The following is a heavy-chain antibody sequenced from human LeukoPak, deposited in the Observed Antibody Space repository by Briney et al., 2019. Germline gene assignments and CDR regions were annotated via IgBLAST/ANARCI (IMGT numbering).Heavy chain of an antibody. V-gene: IGHV1-69*04. CDR2: IIPILGIA. CDR1: GGTFSSYA. J-gene: IGHJ5*02. D-gene: IGHD2-2*01. CDR3: ARGYCSSTSCYLGWFDP. Sequence: EASVKVSCKASGGTFSSYAISWVRQAPGQGLEWMGRIIPILGIANYAQKFQGRVTITADKSTSTAYMELSSLRSEDTAVYYCARGYCSSTSCYLGWFDPWGQGTLVTVSS.